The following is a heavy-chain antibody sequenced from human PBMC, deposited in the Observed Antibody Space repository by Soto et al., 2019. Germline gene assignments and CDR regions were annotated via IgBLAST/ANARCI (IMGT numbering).Heavy chain of an antibody. D-gene: IGHD2-15*01. CDR3: AREGWPLLQTGMDV. CDR1: GFDFSNFV. Sequence: GGSLRLSCAASGFDFSNFVMHWVRQAPGKGLECVAVIWHDASHEYYGDSVQGRFIISRDNAKNSLYLQMHSLRDEDTAVYYCAREGWPLLQTGMDVWGQGTTVTVSS. V-gene: IGHV3-33*01. CDR2: IWHDASHE. J-gene: IGHJ6*02.